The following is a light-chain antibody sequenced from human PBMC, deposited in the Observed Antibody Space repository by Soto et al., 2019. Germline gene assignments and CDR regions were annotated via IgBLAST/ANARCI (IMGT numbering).Light chain of an antibody. CDR2: DAS. Sequence: DIQMTQSPSSLSASVGDRVTITCQASHDITSYLNWYQHKPGEAPKLLINDASILEAGVPSRFSGSGSGTHFTFTISSLQAEDFAANYCQQYGNSPGTFGQGTKVEI. CDR3: QQYGNSPGT. V-gene: IGKV1-33*01. J-gene: IGKJ1*01. CDR1: HDITSY.